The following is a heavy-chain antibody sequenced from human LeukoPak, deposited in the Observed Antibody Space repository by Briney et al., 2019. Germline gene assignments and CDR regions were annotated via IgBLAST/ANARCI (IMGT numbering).Heavy chain of an antibody. Sequence: QPGRSLRLSCAASGFTFSSYEMNWVRQAPGKGLEWVSYISSSGSTIYYADSVKGRFTISRDNAKNSLYLQMNSLRAEDTAVYYCAKNGGPSPVVAAMFDYWGQGTLVTVSS. D-gene: IGHD2-15*01. V-gene: IGHV3-48*03. CDR2: ISSSGSTI. J-gene: IGHJ4*02. CDR3: AKNGGPSPVVAAMFDY. CDR1: GFTFSSYE.